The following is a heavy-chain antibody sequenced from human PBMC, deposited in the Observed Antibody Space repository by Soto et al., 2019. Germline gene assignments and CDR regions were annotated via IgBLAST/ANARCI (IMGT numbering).Heavy chain of an antibody. CDR2: ITSGGSRT. V-gene: IGHV3-74*01. J-gene: IGHJ4*02. CDR3: ARGNCSGDTCFFGGTH. Sequence: EVQLAESGGVLVQPGGSLRLSCVASGFTFSDHWMHWVRQAPGKGLVWVSRITSGGSRTNYADSVKGRFTISRDNAKNTLYLEMNSLTVEDTAVDYCARGNCSGDTCFFGGTHWGRGTLVTVSS. D-gene: IGHD2-21*02. CDR1: GFTFSDHW.